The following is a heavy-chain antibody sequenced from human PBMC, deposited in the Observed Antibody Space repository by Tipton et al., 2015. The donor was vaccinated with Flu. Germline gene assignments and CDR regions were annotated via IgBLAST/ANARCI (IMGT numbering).Heavy chain of an antibody. V-gene: IGHV3-20*04. CDR3: ARDGLIAARQADY. J-gene: IGHJ4*02. Sequence: GSLRLSCAASGFSFDDYGMSWVRQAPGKGLEWVSGINWKGENIVYAESVKGRFTISRDYAKNTLYLQMNSLKAEDTAVYYCARDGLIAARQADYWGQGTLVTVSS. CDR2: INWKGENI. CDR1: GFSFDDYG. D-gene: IGHD6-6*01.